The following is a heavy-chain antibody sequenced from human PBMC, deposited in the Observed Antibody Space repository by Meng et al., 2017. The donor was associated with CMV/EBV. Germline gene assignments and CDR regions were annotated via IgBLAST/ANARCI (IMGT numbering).Heavy chain of an antibody. V-gene: IGHV1-18*01. J-gene: IGHJ4*01. CDR3: ARGVPLGIIYSFDY. CDR1: GYTFTGYG. D-gene: IGHD2-21*01. CDR2: ISVYNGHT. Sequence: VPLVQAGVEVKKPGASGKVSCKASGYTFTGYGISWVRQAPGQGLEWMGWISVYNGHTNFAQNLQGRVTMTTDTSTSTAYVELRSLRSDDTAIYYCARGVPLGIIYSFDYWGQGTLVPSPQ.